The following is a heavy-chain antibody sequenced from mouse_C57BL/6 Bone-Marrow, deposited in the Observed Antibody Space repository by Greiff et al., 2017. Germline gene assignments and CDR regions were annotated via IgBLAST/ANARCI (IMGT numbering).Heavy chain of an antibody. Sequence: QVQLQQSGAELVRPGTSVKVSCKASGYAFTNYLIEWVKQRPGQGLEWIGVINPGSGGTNYNEKFKGKATLTADKSSSTAYMQLSSLTSEDSAVYCCARLIYYDYDYFDYWGQGTTLTVSS. V-gene: IGHV1-54*01. CDR1: GYAFTNYL. CDR2: INPGSGGT. J-gene: IGHJ2*01. CDR3: ARLIYYDYDYFDY. D-gene: IGHD2-4*01.